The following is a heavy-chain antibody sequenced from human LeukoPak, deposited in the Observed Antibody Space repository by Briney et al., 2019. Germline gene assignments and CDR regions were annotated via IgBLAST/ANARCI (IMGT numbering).Heavy chain of an antibody. CDR1: GGSISSYY. Sequence: ASETLSLTCTVSGGSISSYYWSWIRQPPGKGLEWIGYIYYSGSTNYNPSLKSRVTISVDTSKNQFSLKLSSVTAADTAVYYCASAHGDYAKWFDPWGQGTLVTVSS. V-gene: IGHV4-59*01. J-gene: IGHJ5*02. CDR3: ASAHGDYAKWFDP. CDR2: IYYSGST. D-gene: IGHD4-17*01.